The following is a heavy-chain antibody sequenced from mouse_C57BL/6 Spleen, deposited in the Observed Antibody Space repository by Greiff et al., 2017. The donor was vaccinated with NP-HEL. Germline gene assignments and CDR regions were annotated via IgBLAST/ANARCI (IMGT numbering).Heavy chain of an antibody. CDR3: ARDDGYLYFDY. V-gene: IGHV3-6*01. D-gene: IGHD2-3*01. CDR1: GYLLPRGYY. CDR2: ISYDGSN. J-gene: IGHJ2*01. Sequence: ESGPGPVKPFPSPFPPLPVTGYLLPRGYYWNWIPQFPGNKLEWMGYISYDGSNNYNPSLKNRIPITRDTSKNQFFLKLNSVTTEDTATYYCARDDGYLYFDYWGQGTTLTVSS.